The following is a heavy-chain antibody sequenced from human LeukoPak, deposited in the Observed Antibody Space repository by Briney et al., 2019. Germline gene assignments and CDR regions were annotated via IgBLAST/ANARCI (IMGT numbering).Heavy chain of an antibody. D-gene: IGHD6-6*01. J-gene: IGHJ6*03. CDR1: GFTFSSYS. CDR3: ASKQLVGHYYYYYYMDV. Sequence: PGGSLRFSCAASGFTFSSYSMNWVRQAPGKGLEWVSSISSSSSYIYYADSVKGRFTISRDNAKNSLYLQMNSLRAEDTAVYYCASKQLVGHYYYYYYMDVWGKGTTVTVSS. CDR2: ISSSSSYI. V-gene: IGHV3-21*01.